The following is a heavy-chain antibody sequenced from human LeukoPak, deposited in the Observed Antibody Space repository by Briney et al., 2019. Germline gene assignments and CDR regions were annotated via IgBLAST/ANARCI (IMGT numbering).Heavy chain of an antibody. J-gene: IGHJ4*02. CDR1: GFTVSSNY. V-gene: IGHV3-66*02. CDR2: IYSGGST. Sequence: PGGSLRLSCAASGFTVSSNYMSWVRQAPGKGLEWVSVIYSGGSTYYADSVKGRFTISRDNSKNTLYLQMNSLRAEDTAVYYCATYSSPGPFGYWGQGTLVTVSS. D-gene: IGHD6-13*01. CDR3: ATYSSPGPFGY.